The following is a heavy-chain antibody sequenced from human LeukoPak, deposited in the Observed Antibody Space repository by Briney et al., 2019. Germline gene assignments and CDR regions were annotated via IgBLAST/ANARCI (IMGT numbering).Heavy chain of an antibody. D-gene: IGHD3-22*01. CDR2: VSNSETT. CDR1: GGSIISEY. V-gene: IGHV4-4*08. J-gene: IGHJ4*02. Sequence: PSETLSLTCTVSGGSIISEYWTWIRQPPGKGLEWIGYVSNSETTNYNPSLKSRVAMSVDTSKNQVSLRLFSVTAADTAVYYCARRAGGEDLLPYYFDYWGQGTLVTVSS. CDR3: ARRAGGEDLLPYYFDY.